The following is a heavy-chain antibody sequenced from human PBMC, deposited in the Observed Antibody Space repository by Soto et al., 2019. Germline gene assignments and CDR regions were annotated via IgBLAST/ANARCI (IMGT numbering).Heavy chain of an antibody. CDR2: ISFDGSNK. CDR1: GFTFSSYG. V-gene: IGHV3-30*18. CDR3: AKETMPPYYYDSSGYSDAFDI. J-gene: IGHJ3*02. Sequence: GGSLRLSCAASGFTFSSYGMHWVRQTPGKGLEWVAVISFDGSNKYYADSVKGRFTISRDNSKNTLYLQMNSLRAEDTAVYYCAKETMPPYYYDSSGYSDAFDIWGQGTMVTVSS. D-gene: IGHD3-22*01.